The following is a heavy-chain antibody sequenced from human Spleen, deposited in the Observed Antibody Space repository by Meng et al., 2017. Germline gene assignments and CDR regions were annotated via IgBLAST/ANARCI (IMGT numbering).Heavy chain of an antibody. CDR3: ARDEDISAAGKLFGDY. V-gene: IGHV1-2*06. CDR1: GYNFPDYY. J-gene: IGHJ4*02. Sequence: QVRMVQSGAEVKKPGASVKVSCKPSGYNFPDYYIHWVRRAPGQGLEWMGRINPKSGDTHYAQKFQARVTMTGDTSTSTAYMELSGLRSDDTAMYYCARDEDISAAGKLFGDYWGQGTLVTVSS. CDR2: INPKSGDT. D-gene: IGHD6-25*01.